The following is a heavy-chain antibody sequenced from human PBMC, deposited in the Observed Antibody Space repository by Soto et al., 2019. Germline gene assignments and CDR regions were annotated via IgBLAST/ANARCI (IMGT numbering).Heavy chain of an antibody. V-gene: IGHV3-23*01. J-gene: IGHJ4*02. D-gene: IGHD3-22*01. CDR2: ISGGGGDK. CDR1: GFTFSNYA. CDR3: AKEISDYYAPFDF. Sequence: PGGPLRLSCAASGFTFSNYAMNWVLQAPGKGLEWVSVISGGGGDKKYEESVKGRFSISRDNSKNTLYLKMNSMRAEDTAVYYCAKEISDYYAPFDFWGQGTLVTVSS.